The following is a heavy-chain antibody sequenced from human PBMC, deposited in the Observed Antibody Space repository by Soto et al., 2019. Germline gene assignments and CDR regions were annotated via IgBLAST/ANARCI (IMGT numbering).Heavy chain of an antibody. CDR1: GYTFTIYY. CDR3: AREGLGYCSGGTCFYWFDP. J-gene: IGHJ5*02. CDR2: INPSGGST. Sequence: GASVKVSCKGSGYTFTIYYMHWVRQAPGQGLEWMGIINPSGGSTSYAQKFQGRVTMTRDTSTSTVYMELSSLRSEDTAVYYCAREGLGYCSGGTCFYWFDPWGQGTLVT. V-gene: IGHV1-46*01. D-gene: IGHD2-15*01.